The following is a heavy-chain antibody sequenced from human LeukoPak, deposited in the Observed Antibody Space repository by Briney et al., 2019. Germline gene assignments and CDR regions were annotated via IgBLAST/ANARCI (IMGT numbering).Heavy chain of an antibody. CDR1: GFNFSSYG. CDR3: EKDAGAPLGY. CDR2: IRYDGSNK. Sequence: PGGSLTLSCAASGFNFSSYGMHWVRQAPGKGREWVAFIRYDGSNKYYAPSVKGRFTISRDNSKNTLYLQMNSLRAEDTAVYYCEKDAGAPLGYWGQGTLVTVSS. D-gene: IGHD3-16*01. V-gene: IGHV3-30*02. J-gene: IGHJ4*02.